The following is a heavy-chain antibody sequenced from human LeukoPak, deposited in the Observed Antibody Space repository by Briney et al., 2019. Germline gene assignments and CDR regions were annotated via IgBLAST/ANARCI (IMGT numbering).Heavy chain of an antibody. D-gene: IGHD3-22*01. CDR3: ARTVIAAAGWYYYDSSGYPTYYFDY. CDR2: IRYDGSNK. J-gene: IGHJ4*02. V-gene: IGHV3-30*02. CDR1: GFTFSSYG. Sequence: PGGSLRLSCAASGFTFSSYGMHWVRQAPGKGLEWVAFIRYDGSNKYYADSVKGRFTISRDNSKNSLYLQMNSLRAEDTAVYYCARTVIAAAGWYYYDSSGYPTYYFDYWAREPWSPSPQ.